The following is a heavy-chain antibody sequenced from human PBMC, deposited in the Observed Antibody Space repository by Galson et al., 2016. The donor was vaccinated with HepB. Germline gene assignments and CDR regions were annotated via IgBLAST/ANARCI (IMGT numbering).Heavy chain of an antibody. D-gene: IGHD6-19*01. V-gene: IGHV1-69*06. Sequence: SVKVSCKASGGTFSSYAISWVRQAPGQGLEWMGGIIPVFGTANYAQKFQGRVTITADISTSTAYMELSSLRSEDTAVYYCAGGSGSGWYGGFDYWGQGTLVTVSS. CDR1: GGTFSSYA. J-gene: IGHJ4*02. CDR2: IIPVFGTA. CDR3: AGGSGSGWYGGFDY.